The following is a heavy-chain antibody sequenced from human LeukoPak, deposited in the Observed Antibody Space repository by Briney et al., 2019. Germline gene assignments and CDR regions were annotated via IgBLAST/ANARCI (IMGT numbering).Heavy chain of an antibody. Sequence: PAGSLTLSCASSGFTFSSYAMSCVRQAPGKGLEWVSAINSSGGSKNSAEPVKGRFTISRDNLKTTLYLQMNSLRAEDTAVYYCAKAGVGATVFDYWGERTLVTVSS. CDR2: INSSGGSK. V-gene: IGHV3-23*01. D-gene: IGHD1-26*01. CDR1: GFTFSSYA. CDR3: AKAGVGATVFDY. J-gene: IGHJ4*03.